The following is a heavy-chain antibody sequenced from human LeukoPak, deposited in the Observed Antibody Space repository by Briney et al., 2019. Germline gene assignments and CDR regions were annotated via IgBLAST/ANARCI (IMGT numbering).Heavy chain of an antibody. D-gene: IGHD2-2*02. CDR1: GHTFTGYY. V-gene: IGHV1-2*02. J-gene: IGHJ4*02. CDR3: ARVPGPYTTSRFDF. CDR2: IDPDSGGT. Sequence: ASVKVSCKTSGHTFTGYYLHWVRQAPGQRPEWMGRIDPDSGGTHYGQKFQGRVTVTRDTSITTVYMELSGLTSDDTAVYYCARVPGPYTTSRFDFWGQGTLVTVSS.